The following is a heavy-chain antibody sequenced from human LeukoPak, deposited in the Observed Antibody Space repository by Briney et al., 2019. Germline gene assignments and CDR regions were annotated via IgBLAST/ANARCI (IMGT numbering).Heavy chain of an antibody. V-gene: IGHV3-74*01. CDR2: INTDGGTT. CDR1: ELTFSNYW. CDR3: ARGPAANSRNYYVGDY. J-gene: IGHJ4*02. Sequence: PGGSLRLSCAASELTFSNYWMHWVRQAPGKGLVWVSRINTDGGTTSYADSVKGRFTISRDNAKNTLYLEMNSLGAEDTAVYYCARGPAANSRNYYVGDYWGQGTLVTVSS. D-gene: IGHD1-26*01.